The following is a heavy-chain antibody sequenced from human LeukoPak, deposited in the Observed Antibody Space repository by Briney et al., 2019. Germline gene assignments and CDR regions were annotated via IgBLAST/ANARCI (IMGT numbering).Heavy chain of an antibody. CDR3: ARGGSVLRFLES. D-gene: IGHD3-3*01. V-gene: IGHV1-69*13. J-gene: IGHJ4*02. CDR1: GGTFSSYA. Sequence: ASVKVSCKASGGTFSSYAINWVRQAPGQGLEWMGGIIPIFGTANYAQKFQGRVTITADESTSTAYMEPSSLRSEDTAVYYCARGGSVLRFLESWGQGTLVTVSS. CDR2: IIPIFGTA.